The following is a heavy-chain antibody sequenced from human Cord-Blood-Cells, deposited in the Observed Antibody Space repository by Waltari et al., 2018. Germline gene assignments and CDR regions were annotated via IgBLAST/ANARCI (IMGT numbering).Heavy chain of an antibody. CDR1: GYTFTGYY. CDR3: ARVRGIAARRWGAFDI. V-gene: IGHV1-2*02. J-gene: IGHJ3*02. D-gene: IGHD6-6*01. CDR2: INPNSGGT. Sequence: QVQLVQSGAEVKKPGPSVKVSCKASGYTFTGYYMHWVRQAPGQGLEWMGWINPNSGGTNYAQKFQGRVTMTRDTSISTAYMELSRLRSDDTAVYYCARVRGIAARRWGAFDIWGQGTMVTVSS.